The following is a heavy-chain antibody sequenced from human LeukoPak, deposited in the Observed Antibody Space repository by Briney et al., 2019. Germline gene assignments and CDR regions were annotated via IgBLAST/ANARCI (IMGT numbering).Heavy chain of an antibody. CDR3: AITASMVTTVIDY. D-gene: IGHD4-17*01. CDR1: GGSISGYY. Sequence: SETLSLTCTVSGGSISGYYWIWIRQPPGKGLEWIAYIDYSGNTDYNPSLKSRVTISIDTSKNQFSLKVRSVTAADSAIYYCAITASMVTTVIDYWGQGTLVTVSS. V-gene: IGHV4-59*12. CDR2: IDYSGNT. J-gene: IGHJ4*02.